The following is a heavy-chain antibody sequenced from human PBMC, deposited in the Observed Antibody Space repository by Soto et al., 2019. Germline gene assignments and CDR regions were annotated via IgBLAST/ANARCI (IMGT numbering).Heavy chain of an antibody. V-gene: IGHV3-48*01. J-gene: IGHJ3*02. Sequence: GGSLRLSCAASGFTFSSYSMNWVRQAPGKGLEWVSYISSSSTIYYADSVKGRFTISRDNAKNSLYLQMNSLRAEDTAVYYCARDPDDFWSDDGDAFDIWGQGTMVTVSS. D-gene: IGHD3-3*01. CDR2: ISSSSTI. CDR3: ARDPDDFWSDDGDAFDI. CDR1: GFTFSSYS.